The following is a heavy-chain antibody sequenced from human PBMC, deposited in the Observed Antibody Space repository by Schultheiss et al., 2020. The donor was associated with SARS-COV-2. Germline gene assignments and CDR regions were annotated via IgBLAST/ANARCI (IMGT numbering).Heavy chain of an antibody. Sequence: GGSLRLSCAASGFTFSSYAMSWVRQAPGKGLEWVSGISGSGGSTYYADSVKGRFTISRDNSKNTLYLQMNSLRAEDTAVYYCATTYCSSTSCPNGWGQGTLVTVSS. CDR3: ATTYCSSTSCPNG. CDR1: GFTFSSYA. CDR2: ISGSGGST. D-gene: IGHD2-2*01. V-gene: IGHV3-23*01. J-gene: IGHJ4*02.